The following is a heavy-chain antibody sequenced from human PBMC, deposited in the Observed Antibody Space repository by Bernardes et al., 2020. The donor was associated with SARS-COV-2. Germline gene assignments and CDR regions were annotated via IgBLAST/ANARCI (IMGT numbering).Heavy chain of an antibody. J-gene: IGHJ4*02. V-gene: IGHV3-23*01. Sequence: GSLRLSCAASGFPFSTYAMGWVRQSPGKGLDWVSTISGSGGRTYYADSVKGRFTISRDNSKNTLILQMNSLRVDDTATYYCAIPGGDWGQGTLVTVSS. CDR2: ISGSGGRT. CDR3: AIPGGD. CDR1: GFPFSTYA. D-gene: IGHD3-16*01.